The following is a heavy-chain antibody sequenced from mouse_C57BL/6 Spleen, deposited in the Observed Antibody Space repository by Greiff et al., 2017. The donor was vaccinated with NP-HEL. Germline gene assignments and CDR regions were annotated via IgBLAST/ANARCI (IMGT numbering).Heavy chain of an antibody. CDR3: ALYYYVSSYDYAMDY. J-gene: IGHJ4*01. V-gene: IGHV1-52*01. CDR1: GYTFTSYW. Sequence: QVQLQQPGAELVRPGSSVKLSCKASGYTFTSYWMHWVKQRPIQGLEWIGNIDPSDSETHYNQKFKDKATLTVDKSSSTAYMQLSSLTSEDSAVYYCALYYYVSSYDYAMDYWGQGTSVTVSS. D-gene: IGHD1-1*01. CDR2: IDPSDSET.